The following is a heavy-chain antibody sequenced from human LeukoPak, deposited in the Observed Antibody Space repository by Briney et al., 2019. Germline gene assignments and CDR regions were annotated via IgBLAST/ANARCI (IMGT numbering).Heavy chain of an antibody. CDR2: IDPYSGGT. J-gene: IGHJ3*02. D-gene: IGHD6-19*01. V-gene: IGHV1-2*02. CDR3: ARDGVAGSSDAFDI. CDR1: GYTSIGYY. Sequence: ASVKVSCKASGYTSIGYYMHWVRQAPGQGLAWMGWIDPYSGGTHFAQRFQGRVPMTLDTSISTAYMELTRLTSDDTAVYYCARDGVAGSSDAFDIWGQGTMVTVSA.